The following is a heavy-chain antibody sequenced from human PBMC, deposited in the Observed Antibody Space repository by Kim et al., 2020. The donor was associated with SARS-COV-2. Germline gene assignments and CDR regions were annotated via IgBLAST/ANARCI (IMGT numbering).Heavy chain of an antibody. J-gene: IGHJ6*02. CDR1: GGSINSGDYF. CDR3: ASVFSVWAIWN. CDR2: IYYSGST. Sequence: SETLSLTCTVSGGSINSGDYFWTWIRQPPGQGLEWIGYIYYSGSTYYNPSLKSRVAISLDTSKNQFSLKLSPVTAAATAFYYCASVFSVWAIWNWGQATT. D-gene: IGHD3-16*01. V-gene: IGHV4-30-4*01.